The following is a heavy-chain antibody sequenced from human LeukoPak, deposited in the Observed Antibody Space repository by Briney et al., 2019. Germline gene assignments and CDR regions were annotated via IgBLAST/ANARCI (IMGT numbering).Heavy chain of an antibody. CDR3: TRDRSRAEDD. Sequence: GGSLRLSCAASGFTFSSSSMNWVRQAPGKGLEWVANINQGGSDKYYVDSVKGRFTISRDNANNLLYLQMNSPRGEDTAVYYCTRDRSRAEDDWGQGTLVTVSS. V-gene: IGHV3-7*01. D-gene: IGHD1-14*01. J-gene: IGHJ4*02. CDR2: INQGGSDK. CDR1: GFTFSSSS.